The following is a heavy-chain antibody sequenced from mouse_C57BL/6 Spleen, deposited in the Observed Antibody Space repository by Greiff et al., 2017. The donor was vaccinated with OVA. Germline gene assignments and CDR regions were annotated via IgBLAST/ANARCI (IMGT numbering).Heavy chain of an antibody. D-gene: IGHD2-3*01. CDR3: ARESYDGYYWYFDV. Sequence: QVQLQQSGAELVRPGSSVKLSCKASGYTFTSYWMDWVKQRPGQGLEWIGNIYPSDSETHYNQKFKDKATLTVDKSSSTAYMQLSSLTSEDSAVYYCARESYDGYYWYFDVWGTGTTVTVSS. J-gene: IGHJ1*03. CDR1: GYTFTSYW. V-gene: IGHV1-61*01. CDR2: IYPSDSET.